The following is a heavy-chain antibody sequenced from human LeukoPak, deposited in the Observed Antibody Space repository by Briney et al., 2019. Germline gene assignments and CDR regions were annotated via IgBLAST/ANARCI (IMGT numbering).Heavy chain of an antibody. V-gene: IGHV1-8*02. CDR3: ARDYVASSTSVWSYYYLDV. J-gene: IGHJ6*03. CDR2: MNPYSGNT. CDR1: GYTFSGYY. Sequence: ASVKVSCKASGYTFSGYYIHWVRQATGQGLECMGWMNPYSGNTGYAQKFQGRVTMTRNTSISTAYMELSSLRSDDTAVYYCARDYVASSTSVWSYYYLDVWGKGTTVTVSS. D-gene: IGHD2-2*01.